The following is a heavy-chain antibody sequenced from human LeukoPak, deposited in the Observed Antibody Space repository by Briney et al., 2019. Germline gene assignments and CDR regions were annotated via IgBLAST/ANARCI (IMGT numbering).Heavy chain of an antibody. J-gene: IGHJ4*02. Sequence: SETLSLTCTVSGGSISSNYWSWIRQPPGKGLEWIGYISYSGSTNYNPSLKSRVTISADTSKNQSSLKLSSVTAADTAVYYCARDLRGYDSFDCWGQGTLVTVSS. CDR3: ARDLRGYDSFDC. CDR2: ISYSGST. V-gene: IGHV4-59*01. D-gene: IGHD5-12*01. CDR1: GGSISSNY.